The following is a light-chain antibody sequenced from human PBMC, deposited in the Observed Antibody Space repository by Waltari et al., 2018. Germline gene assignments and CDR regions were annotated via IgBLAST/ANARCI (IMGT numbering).Light chain of an antibody. CDR1: QSGLYTSNNKNH. V-gene: IGKV4-1*01. CDR2: WAS. CDR3: QQYYSTPPYT. Sequence: DIVMTQSPDSLAVSLGERATINCKSSQSGLYTSNNKNHLAWYQQKPGQPPKLLIFWASTRESGVPDRFSGSRSGTDFTLTISSLQAEDVAVYYCQQYYSTPPYTFGQGTKLEIK. J-gene: IGKJ2*01.